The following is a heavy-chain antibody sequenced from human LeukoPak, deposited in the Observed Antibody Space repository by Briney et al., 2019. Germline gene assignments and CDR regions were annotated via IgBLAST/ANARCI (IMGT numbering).Heavy chain of an antibody. CDR1: GFTFSSYA. D-gene: IGHD4-23*01. V-gene: IGHV3-30*04. Sequence: GGSLRLSCAASGFTFSSYAMHWVRQAPGKGLEWVAVISYDGSNKYYADSVKGRFTISRDNSKNTLYLQMNSLRAEDTAVYYCARSDDYGGNSEPWGQGTLVTVSS. J-gene: IGHJ5*02. CDR3: ARSDDYGGNSEP. CDR2: ISYDGSNK.